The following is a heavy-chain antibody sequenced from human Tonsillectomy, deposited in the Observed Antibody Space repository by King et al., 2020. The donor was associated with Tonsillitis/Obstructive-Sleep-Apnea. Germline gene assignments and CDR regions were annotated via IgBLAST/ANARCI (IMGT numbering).Heavy chain of an antibody. CDR2: INAGNGNT. CDR3: ATYCSSTSCYVHDAFDI. CDR1: GYTFTSYA. D-gene: IGHD2-2*01. J-gene: IGHJ3*02. V-gene: IGHV1-3*01. Sequence: QLVQSGAEVKKPGASMKVSCKASGYTFTSYAMHWVRHAPGQRLEWMGWINAGNGNTKYSQKFQGRVTITRDTSASTAYMEMSSLRSEDTAVYYCATYCSSTSCYVHDAFDIWGQGTMVTVSS.